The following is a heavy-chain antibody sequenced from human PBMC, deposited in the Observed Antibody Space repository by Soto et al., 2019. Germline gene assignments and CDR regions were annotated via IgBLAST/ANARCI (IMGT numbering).Heavy chain of an antibody. D-gene: IGHD3-3*01. CDR1: GGSVSSGSYY. V-gene: IGHV4-61*01. CDR2: IYYSGST. CDR3: ARAYYDFWSGYYPNWFDP. Sequence: PSETLSLTCTVSGGSVSSGSYYWSWIRQPPGKGLEWIGYIYYSGSTNYNPSLKSRVTISVDTSKNQSSLKLSSVTAADTAVYYCARAYYDFWSGYYPNWFDPWGQGTLVTVSS. J-gene: IGHJ5*02.